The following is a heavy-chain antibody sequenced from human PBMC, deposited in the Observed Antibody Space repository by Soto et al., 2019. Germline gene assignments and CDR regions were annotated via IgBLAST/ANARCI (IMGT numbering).Heavy chain of an antibody. Sequence: GGPRLSCAASGFTFSNAWMSWVRQAPGKGLEWVGRIKSKTDGATTDYAAPVKGRFTISRDDSKNTLYLQMNSLKTEDTAVYYCTTGITGTPRTYYYYGMDVWGQGTTVTVS. CDR3: TTGITGTPRTYYYYGMDV. D-gene: IGHD1-20*01. CDR1: GFTFSNAW. CDR2: IKSKTDGATT. V-gene: IGHV3-15*01. J-gene: IGHJ6*02.